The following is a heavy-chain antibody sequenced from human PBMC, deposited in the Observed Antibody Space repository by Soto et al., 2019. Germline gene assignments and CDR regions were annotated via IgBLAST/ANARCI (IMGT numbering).Heavy chain of an antibody. Sequence: PSETLSLTCTVSGGSISSNYWTWIRQPPGKGLEWIGYVYNSGSTNYSPSLKSRVTISEDTSKSQFSLKVNSMTAADTAVYYCARYRREAVAGYTLDNWGQGILVTSPQ. CDR2: VYNSGST. J-gene: IGHJ4*02. CDR3: ARYRREAVAGYTLDN. CDR1: GGSISSNY. V-gene: IGHV4-59*01. D-gene: IGHD6-13*01.